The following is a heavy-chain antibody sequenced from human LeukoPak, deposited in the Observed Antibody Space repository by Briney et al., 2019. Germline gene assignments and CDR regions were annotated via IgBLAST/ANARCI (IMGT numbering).Heavy chain of an antibody. CDR3: ARTRNYYDSRGRGWFDP. CDR2: INHSGST. Sequence: PSETLSLTCAVYGGSFSGYYWSWLRQPPGKGLERIGEINHSGSTNYNPSLKSRVTISVDTSKNQFSLKLSSVTAADTAVYYCARTRNYYDSRGRGWFDPWGQGTLVTVSS. CDR1: GGSFSGYY. J-gene: IGHJ5*02. D-gene: IGHD3-22*01. V-gene: IGHV4-34*01.